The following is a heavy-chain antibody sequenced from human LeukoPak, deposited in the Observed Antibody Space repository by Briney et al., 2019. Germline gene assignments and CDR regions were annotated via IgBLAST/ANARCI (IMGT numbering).Heavy chain of an antibody. Sequence: GGSLRLSCAPSGFSFSTYAMSWVRQAPGKGLEWVSVISGRGGSTNYADSVKGRFTMSRDNSQNTLYLQMNSLRAEDTAVYYCAKASELGRGYFDYWGQGTLVTVSS. J-gene: IGHJ4*02. CDR1: GFSFSTYA. CDR2: ISGRGGST. CDR3: AKASELGRGYFDY. V-gene: IGHV3-23*01. D-gene: IGHD7-27*01.